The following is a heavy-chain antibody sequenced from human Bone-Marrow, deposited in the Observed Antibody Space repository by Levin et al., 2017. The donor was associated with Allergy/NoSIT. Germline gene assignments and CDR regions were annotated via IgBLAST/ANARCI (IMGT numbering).Heavy chain of an antibody. CDR3: ASRHCTSTHCYSFDY. Sequence: GGSLRLSCAASGFPFSSYSMNWVRQAPGKGLEWVSSISSSGVHTFYGDSLKGRFTISRDNAQNSLFLQMNSLRAEDTAVYYCASRHCTSTHCYSFDYWGQGILVTVSS. V-gene: IGHV3-21*01. J-gene: IGHJ4*02. CDR1: GFPFSSYS. CDR2: ISSSGVHT. D-gene: IGHD2-21*02.